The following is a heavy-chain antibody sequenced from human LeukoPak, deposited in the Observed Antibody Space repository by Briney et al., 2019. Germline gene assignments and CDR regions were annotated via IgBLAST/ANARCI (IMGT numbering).Heavy chain of an antibody. CDR2: IYSGGST. CDR1: GFTFSSYA. V-gene: IGHV3-53*01. D-gene: IGHD5-24*01. J-gene: IGHJ6*02. CDR3: ARDRDGVGMDV. Sequence: GGSLRLSCAASGFTFSSYAMSWVRQAPGKGLEWVSVIYSGGSTYYADSVKGRFTISRDNSKNTLYLQMNSLRAEDTAVYYCARDRDGVGMDVWGQGTTVTVSS.